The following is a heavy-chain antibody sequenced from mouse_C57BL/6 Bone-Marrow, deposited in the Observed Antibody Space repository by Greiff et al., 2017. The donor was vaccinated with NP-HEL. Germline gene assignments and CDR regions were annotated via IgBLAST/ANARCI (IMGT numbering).Heavy chain of an antibody. V-gene: IGHV1-82*01. CDR3: ARSQQLRAWFAY. Sequence: QVQLKESGPELVKPGASVKISCKASGYAFSSSWMNWVKQRPGKGLEWIGRIYPGDGDTNYNGKFKGKATLTADKSSSPAYMHLSSLTSEDSAVYFCARSQQLRAWFAYWGQGTLVTVSA. D-gene: IGHD3-2*02. CDR1: GYAFSSSW. J-gene: IGHJ3*01. CDR2: IYPGDGDT.